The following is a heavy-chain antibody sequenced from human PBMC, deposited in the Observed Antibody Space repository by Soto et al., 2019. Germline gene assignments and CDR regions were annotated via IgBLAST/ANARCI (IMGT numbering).Heavy chain of an antibody. V-gene: IGHV3-23*01. J-gene: IGHJ6*02. CDR2: ISGSGGST. CDR1: GFTFSSYA. Sequence: EVQLLESGGGLVQPGGSLRLSCAASGFTFSSYAMSWVRQAPGKGLEWVSAISGSGGSTYYADSVKGRFTISRDNSENTLYLQMNSLRAEDTAVYYCAKGLSYYGSKGMDVWGQGTTVTVSS. D-gene: IGHD3-10*01. CDR3: AKGLSYYGSKGMDV.